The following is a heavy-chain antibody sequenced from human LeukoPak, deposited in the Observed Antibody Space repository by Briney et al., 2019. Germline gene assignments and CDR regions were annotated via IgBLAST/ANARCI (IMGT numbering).Heavy chain of an antibody. CDR1: GGTFSNYA. V-gene: IGHV1-69*13. CDR3: ARDLSIAAAGDFDY. CDR2: IIPIFGTA. J-gene: IGHJ4*02. D-gene: IGHD6-13*01. Sequence: ASVKVSCKASGGTFSNYAISWVRQAPGQGLEWMGGIIPIFGTANYAQKFQGRVTITADESTSTAYMELSSLRSEDTAVYYCARDLSIAAAGDFDYWGQGTLVTVSS.